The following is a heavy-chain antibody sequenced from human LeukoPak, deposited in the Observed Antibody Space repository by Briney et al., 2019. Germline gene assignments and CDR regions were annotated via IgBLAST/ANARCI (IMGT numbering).Heavy chain of an antibody. CDR1: GYTFSGTGWY. J-gene: IGHJ4*02. V-gene: IGHV1-2*02. CDR2: IYPYTGAT. D-gene: IGHD3-10*01. CDR3: AREGPAQMVDFDY. Sequence: WASVKVSCKASGYTFSGTGWYLYWLRQAPGQGLECMGWIYPYTGATHYAQKFQGRVAMTRDTSISTAYMELSRLRPDDTAVYYCAREGPAQMVDFDYWGQGTLVTVSS.